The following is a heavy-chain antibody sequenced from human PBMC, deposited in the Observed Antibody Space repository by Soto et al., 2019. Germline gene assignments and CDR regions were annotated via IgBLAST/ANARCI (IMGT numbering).Heavy chain of an antibody. CDR1: GFAFDDYA. J-gene: IGHJ6*03. CDR3: AKDRLSMVRGVVPYYMDV. D-gene: IGHD3-10*01. V-gene: IGHV3-9*01. Sequence: EVQLVESGGGLVQPDRSLRLSCAASGFAFDDYAMHWVRQAPGKDLEWVSGISWNSNIIGYADSVKGRFTISRDNSKKSLYLQMNSLRTEDTALYYCAKDRLSMVRGVVPYYMDVWGKGTTVTVSS. CDR2: ISWNSNII.